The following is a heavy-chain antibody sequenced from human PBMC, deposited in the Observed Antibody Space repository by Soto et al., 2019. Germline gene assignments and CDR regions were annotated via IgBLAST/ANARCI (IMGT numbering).Heavy chain of an antibody. CDR1: GGSISSSSYY. CDR2: IYYSGST. Sequence: ETLSLTCTVSGGSISSSSYYWGWIRQPPGKGLEWIGSIYYSGSTYYNPSLKSRVTISVDTSKNQFSLKLSSVTAADTAVYYCAIPSAAGIFYWGQGTLVTVSS. J-gene: IGHJ4*02. CDR3: AIPSAAGIFY. D-gene: IGHD6-13*01. V-gene: IGHV4-39*01.